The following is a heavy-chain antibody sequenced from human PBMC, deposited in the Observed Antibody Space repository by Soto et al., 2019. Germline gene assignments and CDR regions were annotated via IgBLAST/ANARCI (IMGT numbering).Heavy chain of an antibody. J-gene: IGHJ1*01. CDR1: GYSFNNYL. Sequence: QVKLVQSGAEVKKPGASVMVSCQASGYSFNNYLISWVRQAPGQGPEWVGWISADNGNTNYGQKFLGRVTMTTDTSTSTPYMDLRSLRSDDTAVYYCARVYYDSSGFYHEDHWGQGTLVTVSS. V-gene: IGHV1-18*01. D-gene: IGHD3-22*01. CDR2: ISADNGNT. CDR3: ARVYYDSSGFYHEDH.